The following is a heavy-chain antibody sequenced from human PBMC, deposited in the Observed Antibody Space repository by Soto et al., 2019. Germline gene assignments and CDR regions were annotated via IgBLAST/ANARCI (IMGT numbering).Heavy chain of an antibody. V-gene: IGHV3-48*02. CDR2: ISSSSSTI. J-gene: IGHJ4*02. D-gene: IGHD6-13*01. Sequence: PGGSLRLSYAASGFTFSSYSMNWVRQAPGKGLEWVSYISSSSSTIYYADSVKGRFTISRDNAKNSLYLQMNSLRDEDTAVYYCPREGEIAAAGSYVGLFWGQGTLVTVSS. CDR1: GFTFSSYS. CDR3: PREGEIAAAGSYVGLF.